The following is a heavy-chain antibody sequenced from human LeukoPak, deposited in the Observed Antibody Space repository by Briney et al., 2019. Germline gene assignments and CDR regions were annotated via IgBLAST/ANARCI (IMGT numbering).Heavy chain of an antibody. D-gene: IGHD6-19*01. CDR2: ISPGGDAV. Sequence: GGSLRLSCAASGFTFSSYWMNWVRQAPGKGLECVSYISPGGDAVYFADSVKGRFTISRDNAKNSLFLQMSSLTAEDTAVYYCSGGRDAAVAGPGGYFDYWGQGSLVTVSS. J-gene: IGHJ4*02. CDR3: SGGRDAAVAGPGGYFDY. CDR1: GFTFSSYW. V-gene: IGHV3-48*04.